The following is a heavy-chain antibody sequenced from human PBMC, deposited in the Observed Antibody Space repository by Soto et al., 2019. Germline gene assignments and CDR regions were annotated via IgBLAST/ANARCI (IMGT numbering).Heavy chain of an antibody. J-gene: IGHJ4*02. CDR2: INHSGST. V-gene: IGHV4-34*01. CDR1: GGSFSGYY. D-gene: IGHD3-10*01. Sequence: QVQLQQWGAGLLKPSETLSLTCAVYGGSFSGYYWSWIRQPPGKGLEWIGEINHSGSTNYNPSLKSRVTISVDTSKNQFSLKLSSVTAADTAVYYCARGYYGEPCHEWGQGTLVTVSS. CDR3: ARGYYGEPCHE.